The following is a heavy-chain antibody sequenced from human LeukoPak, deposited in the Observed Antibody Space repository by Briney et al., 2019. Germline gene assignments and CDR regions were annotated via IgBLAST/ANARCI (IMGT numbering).Heavy chain of an antibody. J-gene: IGHJ4*02. CDR1: GFTFSDHY. D-gene: IGHD1-20*01. V-gene: IGHV3-23*01. CDR3: AANWNCDY. Sequence: GGSLRLSCAASGFTFSDHYMDWVRQAPGKGLEWVSIISASGDSTYYEDSVKGRFTISRDNSKNTVSLQMNTLRVEDTAVYYCAANWNCDYWGQGTPVTVSS. CDR2: ISASGDST.